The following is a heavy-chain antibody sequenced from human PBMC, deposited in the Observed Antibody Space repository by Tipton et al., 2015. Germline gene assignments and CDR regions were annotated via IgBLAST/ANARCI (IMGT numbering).Heavy chain of an antibody. Sequence: TLSLTCTVSGGSISSYYWSWIRQPPGKGLEWIGYIYYAGNTNYNPSLKSRVTISVDTSKNQFSLNLSSVTAADTAVYYCASYDYSNMNFDYWGQGTLVTVSS. J-gene: IGHJ4*02. V-gene: IGHV4-59*07. CDR3: ASYDYSNMNFDY. CDR2: IYYAGNT. D-gene: IGHD4-11*01. CDR1: GGSISSYY.